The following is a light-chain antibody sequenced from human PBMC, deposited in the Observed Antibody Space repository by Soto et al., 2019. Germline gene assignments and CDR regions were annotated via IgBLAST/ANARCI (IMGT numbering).Light chain of an antibody. Sequence: EIVLTQSPATLSLSPGERATLSCGASQSVSSSYLAWYQQKPGLAPRLLIYDASSSATGIPDRFSGGGSGTDFTLTISRLEPEDFAVYYCQQYDSSPRTFGQGTKVEIK. CDR3: QQYDSSPRT. CDR2: DAS. CDR1: QSVSSSY. V-gene: IGKV3D-20*01. J-gene: IGKJ1*01.